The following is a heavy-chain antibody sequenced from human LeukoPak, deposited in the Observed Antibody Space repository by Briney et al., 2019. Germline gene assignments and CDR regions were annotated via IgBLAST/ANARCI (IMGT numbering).Heavy chain of an antibody. Sequence: GGSLRLSCAASGFTFSNYAMSWVRQAPGKGLEWVSAISLSGGNTYYADSVKGRFTISRDNSKNTLFLQLKSLRAEDTAVYYCATDQNLGPIAAADRGFDYWGQGTLVTVSS. D-gene: IGHD6-13*01. V-gene: IGHV3-23*01. CDR1: GFTFSNYA. CDR3: ATDQNLGPIAAADRGFDY. CDR2: ISLSGGNT. J-gene: IGHJ4*02.